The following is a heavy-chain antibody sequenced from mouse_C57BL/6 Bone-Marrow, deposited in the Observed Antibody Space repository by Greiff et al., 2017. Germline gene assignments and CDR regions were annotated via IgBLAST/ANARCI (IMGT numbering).Heavy chain of an antibody. CDR1: GFTFSSYA. CDR2: ISDGGSYT. D-gene: IGHD2-5*01. CDR3: ASYSNLWYFDV. J-gene: IGHJ1*03. Sequence: EVQRVESGGGLVKPGGSLKLSCAASGFTFSSYAMSWVRQTPEKRLEWVATISDGGSYTYYPDNVKGRFTISRDNAKNNLYLQMSHLTSEDTAMYYCASYSNLWYFDVWGTGTTVTVSS. V-gene: IGHV5-4*01.